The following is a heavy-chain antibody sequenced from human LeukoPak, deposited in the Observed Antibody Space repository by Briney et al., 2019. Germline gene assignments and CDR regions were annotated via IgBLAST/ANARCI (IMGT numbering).Heavy chain of an antibody. J-gene: IGHJ6*01. CDR3: ARNRKVVAAAMGYYYYGMDV. CDR1: GFTFSSYA. Sequence: GGSLRLSCAASGFTFSSYAMHWVRQAPGKGLEWVAVISYDGSNKYYAHSVKGRFTISRDNSKNTLYLQMNSLRAEDTAIYYCARNRKVVAAAMGYYYYGMDVWEQGTTVTVSS. D-gene: IGHD2-2*01. CDR2: ISYDGSNK. V-gene: IGHV3-30*04.